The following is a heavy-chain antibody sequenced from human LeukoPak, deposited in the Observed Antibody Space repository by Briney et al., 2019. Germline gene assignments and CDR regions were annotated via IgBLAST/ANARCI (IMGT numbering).Heavy chain of an antibody. J-gene: IGHJ6*03. V-gene: IGHV3-30*03. CDR2: ISYDGSKK. CDR3: ARGPRVGAAGFVSYHYIDV. Sequence: GGSLRLSCAASGFTFSSYWIHWVRQAPGKGLEWVTVISYDGSKKNYADSVKGRFTISRDNSKNTLYLQMNSLRAEDTALYYCARGPRVGAAGFVSYHYIDVWGKGTTVTVSS. D-gene: IGHD1-26*01. CDR1: GFTFSSYW.